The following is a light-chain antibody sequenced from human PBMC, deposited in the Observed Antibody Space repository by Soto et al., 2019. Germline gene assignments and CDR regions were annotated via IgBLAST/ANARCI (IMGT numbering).Light chain of an antibody. CDR2: DAS. CDR1: QSVSSY. V-gene: IGKV3-11*01. Sequence: EIVLTQSPATLSLSPGERTTLSCRASQSVSSYLAWYQQTPGQAPRLLIYDASNMSTGIPARLSGCGSGTDFTLTISGLEPEDVAVYYCQNRSNWPSTFGQGTKLLIK. J-gene: IGKJ2*01. CDR3: QNRSNWPST.